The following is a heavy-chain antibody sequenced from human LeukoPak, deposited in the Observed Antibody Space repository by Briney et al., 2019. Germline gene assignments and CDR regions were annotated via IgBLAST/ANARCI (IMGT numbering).Heavy chain of an antibody. Sequence: ASVKVSCKASGYTFTSYGISWVRQAPGQGLEWMGWISAYNGNTNYAQKLQGRVTMTTDTSTSTVYMELRSLRSDDTAVYYCARLEYDSSGYYYAWFDPWGQGTLVTVSS. CDR2: ISAYNGNT. J-gene: IGHJ5*02. D-gene: IGHD3-22*01. CDR1: GYTFTSYG. V-gene: IGHV1-18*01. CDR3: ARLEYDSSGYYYAWFDP.